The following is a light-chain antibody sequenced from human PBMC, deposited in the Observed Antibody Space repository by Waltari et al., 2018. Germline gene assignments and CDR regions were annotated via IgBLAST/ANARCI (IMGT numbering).Light chain of an antibody. Sequence: QSVLTQPPSVSGAPGQRVTISCTGSSSNIGAGYDVHWYQQLPGTAPKPLIYGNNNRPSGVPDRFSGSRSVTSASLAITGLQAGDEADYYCQSYDRSLSATVVFGGGTKLTVL. V-gene: IGLV1-40*01. J-gene: IGLJ2*01. CDR3: QSYDRSLSATVV. CDR2: GNN. CDR1: SSNIGAGYD.